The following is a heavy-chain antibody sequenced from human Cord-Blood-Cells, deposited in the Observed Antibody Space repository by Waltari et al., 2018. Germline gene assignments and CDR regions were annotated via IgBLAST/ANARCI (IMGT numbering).Heavy chain of an antibody. J-gene: IGHJ6*02. V-gene: IGHV4-4*07. Sequence: QVQLQESGPGLVKPSETLSLTCTVSGGSISSYYWSWIRQPAGKGLEWIGRIYTSGSTNHNPPIKSGGTMEVDTSKNQFSLKLSSVTAADTAVYYCARDRRYYDSSGYYYYYGMDVWGQGTTVTVSS. CDR3: ARDRRYYDSSGYYYYYGMDV. CDR2: IYTSGST. D-gene: IGHD3-22*01. CDR1: GGSISSYY.